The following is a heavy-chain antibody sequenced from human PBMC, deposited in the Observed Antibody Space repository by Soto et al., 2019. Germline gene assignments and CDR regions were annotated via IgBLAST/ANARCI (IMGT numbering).Heavy chain of an antibody. J-gene: IGHJ3*02. D-gene: IGHD1-7*01. V-gene: IGHV1-69*18. CDR2: IIPMFVTP. CDR3: VRGCCNRNYAPDGVGI. CDR1: GGTFSTYS. Sequence: QVQLVQSGAEVKKPGSSVKVSCRASGGTFSTYSINWVRQAPGQGLEWMGNIIPMFVTPNYARKFQGRVTMASDESTTTAYMELSSLTSEDTDVYYWVRGCCNRNYAPDGVGIWGQGTMVTVSS.